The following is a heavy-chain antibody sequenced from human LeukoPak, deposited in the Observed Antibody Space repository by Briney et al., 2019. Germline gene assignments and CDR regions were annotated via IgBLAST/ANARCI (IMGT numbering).Heavy chain of an antibody. CDR3: AKNAVAGTFGDAFDI. Sequence: GGSLRLSCAASGFTFSSYGMTWVRQAPGKGLEWVSAISRSGGSTYYADSVKGRFTISRDNSKNTLYLQMNGLRAEDTAVYYCAKNAVAGTFGDAFDIWGQGTMVTVSS. V-gene: IGHV3-23*01. CDR2: ISRSGGST. D-gene: IGHD6-19*01. CDR1: GFTFSSYG. J-gene: IGHJ3*02.